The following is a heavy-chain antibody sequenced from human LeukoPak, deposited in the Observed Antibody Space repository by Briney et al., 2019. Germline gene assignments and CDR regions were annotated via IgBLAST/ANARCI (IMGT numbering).Heavy chain of an antibody. CDR3: ATDRPSDSSGYNC. D-gene: IGHD3-22*01. Sequence: ASVKVSCKVSGYTFTDYYMHWVQQAPGKELEWMGLVDPEDGETIYAEKFQGRVTITADTSTDTAYMELSSLRSEDTAVYYCATDRPSDSSGYNCWGQGTLVTVSS. J-gene: IGHJ4*02. CDR2: VDPEDGET. CDR1: GYTFTDYY. V-gene: IGHV1-69-2*01.